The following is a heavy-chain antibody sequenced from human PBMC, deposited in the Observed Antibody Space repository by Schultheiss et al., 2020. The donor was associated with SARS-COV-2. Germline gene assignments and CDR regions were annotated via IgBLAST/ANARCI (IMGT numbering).Heavy chain of an antibody. CDR2: ISSSGSTT. J-gene: IGHJ3*02. CDR3: ARIYLDAFDM. Sequence: GGSLRLSCAASGFTFSSYCMHWVRQAPGKGLEWVSHISSSGSTTYYADSVKGRFTMSRDNAKNSLYLQMNRVVDGDTAIYYCARIYLDAFDMWGQGTMVTVSS. CDR1: GFTFSSYC. D-gene: IGHD5-12*01. V-gene: IGHV3-48*02.